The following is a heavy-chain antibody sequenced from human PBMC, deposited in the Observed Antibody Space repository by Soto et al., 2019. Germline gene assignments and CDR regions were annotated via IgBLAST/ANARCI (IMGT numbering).Heavy chain of an antibody. V-gene: IGHV3-23*01. CDR2: ISGSGGST. CDR3: VKAQEVGATTPFDY. Sequence: EVQLLESGGGLVQPGGSLRLSCAASGFTFNSYGMSWVRQAPGKGLEWVSAISGSGGSTYYADSVKGRFTISRDNSKNTLDLQMNSLRAEDTAVYYCVKAQEVGATTPFDYWGQGTLVTVSS. J-gene: IGHJ4*02. D-gene: IGHD1-26*01. CDR1: GFTFNSYG.